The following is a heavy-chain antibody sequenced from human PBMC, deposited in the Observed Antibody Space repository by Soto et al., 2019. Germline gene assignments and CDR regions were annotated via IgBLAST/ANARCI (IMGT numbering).Heavy chain of an antibody. Sequence: QVQLQESGPGLVKPSETLSLTCTVSGGSINSYRWSWIRQPPGKGLEWIGYIYYSGSTNYNPSLQSRVTLSVDTSKNQFSLRLSSVTAADTAVYYCARLYYYDSSDTYYFDYWGQGTLVTVSS. J-gene: IGHJ4*02. V-gene: IGHV4-59*01. CDR2: IYYSGST. D-gene: IGHD3-22*01. CDR3: ARLYYYDSSDTYYFDY. CDR1: GGSINSYR.